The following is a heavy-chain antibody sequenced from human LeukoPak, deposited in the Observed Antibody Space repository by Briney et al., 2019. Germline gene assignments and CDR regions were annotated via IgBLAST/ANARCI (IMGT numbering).Heavy chain of an antibody. D-gene: IGHD5-18*01. CDR2: IQQDGSEK. CDR3: ARLRYTYGKNFDY. V-gene: IGHV3-7*01. CDR1: GFTFSSHA. J-gene: IGHJ4*02. Sequence: GGSLRLSCAASGFTFSSHAMSWVRQAPGTGLEWVANIQQDGSEKNYVDSVKGRFTISRDNARNSLYLEMNSLRAEDTAVYYCARLRYTYGKNFDYWGQGTLVTVSS.